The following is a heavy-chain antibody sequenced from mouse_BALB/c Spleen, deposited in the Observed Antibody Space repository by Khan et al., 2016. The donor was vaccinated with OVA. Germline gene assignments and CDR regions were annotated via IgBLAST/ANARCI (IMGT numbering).Heavy chain of an antibody. D-gene: IGHD1-1*01. V-gene: IGHV3-2*02. CDR2: IRYSGST. Sequence: EVQLQESGPGLVKPSQSLSLTCTVTGYSITSDYAWYWIRQFPGNKLGWMGYIRYSGSTTYNPSLKSRTSITRDTSKNQFFLQLNSVTTEDTATYFCARGKLLLRYPDYFDYWGQGTTLTVSS. J-gene: IGHJ2*01. CDR1: GYSITSDYA. CDR3: ARGKLLLRYPDYFDY.